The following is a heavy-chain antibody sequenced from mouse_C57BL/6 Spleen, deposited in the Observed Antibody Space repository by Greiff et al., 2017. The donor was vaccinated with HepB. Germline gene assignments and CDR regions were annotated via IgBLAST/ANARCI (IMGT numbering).Heavy chain of an antibody. Sequence: QVQLKESGAELVKPGASVKISCKASGYAFSSYWMNWVKQRPGKGLEWIGQIYPGDGDTNYNGKFKGKATLTADKSSSTAYMQLSSLTSEDSAVYFCARSGGYDVGAMDYWGQGTSVTVSS. D-gene: IGHD2-2*01. J-gene: IGHJ4*01. V-gene: IGHV1-80*01. CDR2: IYPGDGDT. CDR3: ARSGGYDVGAMDY. CDR1: GYAFSSYW.